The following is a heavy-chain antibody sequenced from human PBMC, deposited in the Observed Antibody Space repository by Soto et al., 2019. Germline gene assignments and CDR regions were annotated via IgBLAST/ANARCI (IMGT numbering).Heavy chain of an antibody. CDR3: AGTYGDYDSNAFDI. CDR2: IYYSGST. J-gene: IGHJ3*02. Sequence: SETLSLTCTVSGGSVSSGTYYWTWIRQPPGKGLEWIGYIYYSGSTNYNPSLNSRVTISVDTSKNQFSLRLSSVTAADTAVYYCAGTYGDYDSNAFDIWGQGTMVTVSS. V-gene: IGHV4-61*01. CDR1: GGSVSSGTYY. D-gene: IGHD4-17*01.